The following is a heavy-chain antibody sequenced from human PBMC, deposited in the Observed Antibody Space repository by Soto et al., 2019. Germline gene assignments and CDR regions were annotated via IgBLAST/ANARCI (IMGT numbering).Heavy chain of an antibody. CDR2: IYYSGST. CDR1: GGSISSYY. CDR3: ARGRYYFDY. V-gene: IGHV4-59*01. Sequence: ETLSLTCTVSGGSISSYYWSWIRQPPGKGLEWIGYIYYSGSTNYNPSLKSRVTISVDTSKNQFSLKLSSVTAADTAVYYCARGRYYFDYWGQGTLVTVSS. J-gene: IGHJ4*02.